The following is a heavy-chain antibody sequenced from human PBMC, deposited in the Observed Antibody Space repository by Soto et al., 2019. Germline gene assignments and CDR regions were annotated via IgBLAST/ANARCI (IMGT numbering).Heavy chain of an antibody. CDR1: GFTFSSYS. J-gene: IGHJ4*02. CDR2: ISSSSSTI. Sequence: VQLVESGGGLVQPGGSLRLSCAASGFTFSSYSMNWVRQAPGKGLEWVSYISSSSSTIYYADSVKGRFTISRDNAKNSLYLQMNSLRAEDTAVYYCARDPRIAVAGLVDYWGQGTLVTVSS. D-gene: IGHD6-19*01. CDR3: ARDPRIAVAGLVDY. V-gene: IGHV3-48*01.